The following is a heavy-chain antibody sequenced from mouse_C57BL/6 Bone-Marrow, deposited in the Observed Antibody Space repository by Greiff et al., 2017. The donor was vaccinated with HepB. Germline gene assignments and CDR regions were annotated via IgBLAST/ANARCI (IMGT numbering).Heavy chain of an antibody. V-gene: IGHV1-53*01. D-gene: IGHD1-1*01. CDR1: GYTFTSYW. J-gene: IGHJ1*03. CDR2: INPSNGGT. Sequence: QVQLQQPGTELVKPGASVKLSCKASGYTFTSYWMHWVKQRPGQGLEWIGNINPSNGGTNYNEKFKSKATMTVDKSSSTAYMQLSSLTSEDSAVYYCARWATTVVDWYFDVWGTGTTVTVSS. CDR3: ARWATTVVDWYFDV.